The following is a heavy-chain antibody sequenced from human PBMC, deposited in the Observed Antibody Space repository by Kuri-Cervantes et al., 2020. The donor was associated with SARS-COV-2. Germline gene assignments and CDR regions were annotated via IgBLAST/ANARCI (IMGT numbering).Heavy chain of an antibody. J-gene: IGHJ6*02. V-gene: IGHV1-18*04. CDR1: GYTFTRYG. D-gene: IGHD2-2*01. Sequence: ASVKVSCKASGYTFTRYGISWVRQAPGQGLEWMGWISAYNGNTNYAQKVQGRVTMTTDTSTNTAYMELRSLRSDDTAVYYCARDIYSPNCSSTSCPYYYYYYGMDVWGQGTTVTVSS. CDR3: ARDIYSPNCSSTSCPYYYYYYGMDV. CDR2: ISAYNGNT.